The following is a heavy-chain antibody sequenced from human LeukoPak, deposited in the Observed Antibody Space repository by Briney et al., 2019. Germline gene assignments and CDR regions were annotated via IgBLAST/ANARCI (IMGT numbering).Heavy chain of an antibody. CDR1: GGSISSYY. J-gene: IGHJ5*02. Sequence: SETLSLTCTVSGGSISSYYWSWVRQPPGKGLEWIGYIYYSGSTNYNPSLKSRVTISVDTSKNQFSLKLSSVTAADTAVYYCARRSGYYLNWFDPWGQGTLVTVSS. CDR3: ARRSGYYLNWFDP. V-gene: IGHV4-59*08. D-gene: IGHD3-3*01. CDR2: IYYSGST.